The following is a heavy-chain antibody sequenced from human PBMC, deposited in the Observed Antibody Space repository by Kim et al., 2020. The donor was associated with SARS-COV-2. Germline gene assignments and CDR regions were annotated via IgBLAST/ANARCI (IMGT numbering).Heavy chain of an antibody. V-gene: IGHV4-4*02. CDR1: GGSISSSNW. D-gene: IGHD6-19*01. CDR2: IYHSGST. Sequence: SETLSLTCAVSGGSISSSNWWSWVRQPPGKGLEWIGEIYHSGSTNYNPSLKSRVTISVDKSKNQFSLKLSSVTAADTAVYYCARGGGPPRGGIAVAGTLLYWGQGTLVTVSS. J-gene: IGHJ4*02. CDR3: ARGGGPPRGGIAVAGTLLY.